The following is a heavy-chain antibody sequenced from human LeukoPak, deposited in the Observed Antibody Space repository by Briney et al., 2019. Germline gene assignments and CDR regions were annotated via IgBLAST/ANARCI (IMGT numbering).Heavy chain of an antibody. D-gene: IGHD4-17*01. V-gene: IGHV3-30*04. CDR2: ISYDGSNK. Sequence: GGSLRLSCAASGFTFSSYAMHWVRQAPGKGLEWVAVISYDGSNKYYADSVKGRFTISRDNSKNTLYLQMNSLRAEDTAVYYCARDSSAGDYENYFDYWDQGTLVTVSS. J-gene: IGHJ4*02. CDR3: ARDSSAGDYENYFDY. CDR1: GFTFSSYA.